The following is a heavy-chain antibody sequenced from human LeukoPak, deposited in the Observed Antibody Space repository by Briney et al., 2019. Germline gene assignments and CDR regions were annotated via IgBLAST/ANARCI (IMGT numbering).Heavy chain of an antibody. Sequence: GGSLRLSCAASGFTFSSYAMHWVRQAPGKGLEWVAVISYDGSNKYYADSVKGRFTISRDNSKNTLYLQMNSLRAEDTAVYYCARDPSVPAATGAFDIWGQGTMVTVSS. CDR1: GFTFSSYA. J-gene: IGHJ3*02. CDR2: ISYDGSNK. D-gene: IGHD2-2*01. V-gene: IGHV3-30-3*01. CDR3: ARDPSVPAATGAFDI.